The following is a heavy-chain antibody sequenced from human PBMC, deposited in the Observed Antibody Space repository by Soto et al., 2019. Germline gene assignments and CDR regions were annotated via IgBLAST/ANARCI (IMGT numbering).Heavy chain of an antibody. CDR3: SRDPTTTEEGGSDY. D-gene: IGHD1-26*01. J-gene: IGHJ4*02. CDR1: GFTFGDYA. Sequence: GGSLRLSCTASGFTFGDYALIWFRQAPGKGLEWVGFIGSRASGGTTAYAASVKGRFTISRDDSKSVAHLQMNSLSTEDTAVYYCSRDPTTTEEGGSDYWGQGTLVTVSS. V-gene: IGHV3-49*03. CDR2: IGSRASGGTT.